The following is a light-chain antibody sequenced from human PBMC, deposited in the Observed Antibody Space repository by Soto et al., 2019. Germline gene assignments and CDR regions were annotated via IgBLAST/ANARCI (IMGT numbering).Light chain of an antibody. CDR1: SGNIASNY. V-gene: IGLV6-57*04. CDR3: QSYDYRNYYV. Sequence: NFMLTQPPFVSESPGKTVTISCTRSSGNIASNYVQWYQQRPGSAPTTVVHEDNQRPSGVPDRFSGSIDSSSNSASLTSSGLKTEDEADYYCQSYDYRNYYVFGTGTKLTVL. CDR2: EDN. J-gene: IGLJ1*01.